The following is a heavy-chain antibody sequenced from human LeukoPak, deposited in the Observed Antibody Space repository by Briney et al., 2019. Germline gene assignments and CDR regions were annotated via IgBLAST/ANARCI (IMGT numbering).Heavy chain of an antibody. Sequence: GGSLRLSCVASGFTFSSYWMSWVRQAPGKGLEWVANIKQDGSEKYYVDSVKGRFTISRDNAKNSLYLQMNSLRAEDTAVYYCARELGDYGFDYWGQGTLVTVSS. CDR2: IKQDGSEK. CDR3: ARELGDYGFDY. D-gene: IGHD4-17*01. CDR1: GFTFSSYW. J-gene: IGHJ4*02. V-gene: IGHV3-7*01.